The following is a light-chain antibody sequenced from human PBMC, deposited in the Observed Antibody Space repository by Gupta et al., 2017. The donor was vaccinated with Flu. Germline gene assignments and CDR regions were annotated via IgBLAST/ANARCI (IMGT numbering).Light chain of an antibody. Sequence: INCKSSQSVLYSSNNKNYLAWYQQKPGQPPKLLIYWASTRESGVPDRFSGSGSGTDFTLTISSLQAEDVAVYYCQQYYSSLTFGGGTKVEIK. J-gene: IGKJ4*01. CDR3: QQYYSSLT. CDR2: WAS. CDR1: QSVLYSSNNKNY. V-gene: IGKV4-1*01.